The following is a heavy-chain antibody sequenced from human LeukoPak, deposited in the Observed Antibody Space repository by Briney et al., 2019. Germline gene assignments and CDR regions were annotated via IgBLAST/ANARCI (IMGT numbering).Heavy chain of an antibody. J-gene: IGHJ6*03. V-gene: IGHV3-20*01. CDR3: ARGGSSWYCYYMDV. CDR2: INWNGGST. CDR1: GFTFDDYG. D-gene: IGHD6-13*01. Sequence: GGSLRLSCAASGFTFDDYGMSWVRQAPGKGLEWVSGINWNGGSTGYADSVKGRFTISRDNAKNSLYLQMNSLRAEDTALYHCARGGSSWYCYYMDVWGNGTTVTVSS.